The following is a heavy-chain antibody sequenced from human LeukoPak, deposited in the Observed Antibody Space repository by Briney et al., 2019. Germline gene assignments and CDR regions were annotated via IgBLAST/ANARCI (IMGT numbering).Heavy chain of an antibody. D-gene: IGHD2-2*03. J-gene: IGHJ4*02. CDR3: ANGGYCSSTSCYYFDY. Sequence: GGSLRLSCAASGFTFSSYSMNWVRQAPGKGLEWVSSISSSSSYIYYADSVKGRFTISRDNAKNSLYLQMNSLRAEDTAVYYCANGGYCSSTSCYYFDYWGQGTLVTVSS. V-gene: IGHV3-21*04. CDR2: ISSSSSYI. CDR1: GFTFSSYS.